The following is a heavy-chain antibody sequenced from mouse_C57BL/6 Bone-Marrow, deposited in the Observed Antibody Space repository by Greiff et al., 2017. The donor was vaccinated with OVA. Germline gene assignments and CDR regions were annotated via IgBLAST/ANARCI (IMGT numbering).Heavy chain of an antibody. CDR2: IFPETGGT. Sequence: VQLQQSGAELVRPGASVTLSCKASGYTFTDYEMRWVKQTPVHGLEWIGAIFPETGGTAYNQKFKGKAILTADKSSSTAYMEPRSLTSEDSAVYYCTRGGSNCYAMDYWGQGTSVTVSS. V-gene: IGHV1-15*01. J-gene: IGHJ4*01. CDR1: GYTFTDYE. CDR3: TRGGSNCYAMDY.